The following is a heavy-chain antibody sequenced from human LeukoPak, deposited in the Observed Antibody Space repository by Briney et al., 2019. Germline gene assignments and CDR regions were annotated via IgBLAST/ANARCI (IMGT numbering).Heavy chain of an antibody. V-gene: IGHV4-59*01. CDR1: GGSISSYY. Sequence: PSETLSLTCTVSGGSISSYYWSWIRQPPGKGLEWIGYIYYSGSTNYKPSLKSRATISVDTSKNQFSLKLSSVTAADTAVYYCARDLSDYGLDYWGQGTLVTVSS. CDR2: IYYSGST. J-gene: IGHJ4*02. CDR3: ARDLSDYGLDY. D-gene: IGHD4-17*01.